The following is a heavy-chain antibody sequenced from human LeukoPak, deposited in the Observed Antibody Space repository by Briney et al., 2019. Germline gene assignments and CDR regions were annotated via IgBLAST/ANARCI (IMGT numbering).Heavy chain of an antibody. V-gene: IGHV4-30-4*08. CDR3: ARVPERRAFYFDY. CDR1: GGSITSGDYY. CDR2: IHYSGST. Sequence: SETLSLTCTVSGGSITSGDYYWSWIRQPPGKGLEWIRYIHYSGSTYYIPSLESRVTISVDTSKKQFSLILTSVTAADTAVYYCARVPERRAFYFDYWGQGTLVTVSS. J-gene: IGHJ4*02. D-gene: IGHD1-1*01.